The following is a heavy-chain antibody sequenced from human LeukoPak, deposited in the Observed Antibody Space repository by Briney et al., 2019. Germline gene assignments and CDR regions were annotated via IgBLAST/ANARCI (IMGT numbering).Heavy chain of an antibody. D-gene: IGHD4-17*01. J-gene: IGHJ4*02. CDR1: GFIFNKYA. V-gene: IGHV3-64D*06. CDR2: ISINGDNT. CDR3: VKDHEYGYDY. Sequence: PGGSLRLSCSASGFIFNKYAMHWVRQAPGKGLEFVSTISINGDNTYYADSVKGRFTIFRDNSKNTLYLQMRSLRVEDTAVYYCVKDHEYGYDYWGRGTLVTVSS.